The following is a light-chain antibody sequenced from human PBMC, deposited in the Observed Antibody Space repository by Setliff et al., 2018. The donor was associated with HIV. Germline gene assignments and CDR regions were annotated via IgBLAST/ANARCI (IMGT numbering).Light chain of an antibody. CDR1: GSDVGTSKY. J-gene: IGLJ1*01. V-gene: IGLV2-14*03. CDR2: DVP. CDR3: SIHRSRGYV. Sequence: QSALTQPASVSGSPGQSITISCTGTGSDVGTSKYVSWYQQHPGKAPKLIIYDVPTRPSGVSNRFSGSKSGNTASLTISGLQAEDEADYYCSIHRSRGYVFGTGTKGTVL.